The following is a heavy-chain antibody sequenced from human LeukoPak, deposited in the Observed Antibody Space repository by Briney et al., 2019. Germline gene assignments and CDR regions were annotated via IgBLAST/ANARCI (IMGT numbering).Heavy chain of an antibody. Sequence: GGSLRLSCAASGFTFTTYSMAWVRQAPGKGLEWVSSITATSTSMYYADSLKGRFTISRDNAKNSLYLQMNSLRAEDTAVYFRARTYYDILTGYNPYFDYWGQGTLVTVSS. D-gene: IGHD3-9*01. CDR1: GFTFTTYS. CDR3: ARTYYDILTGYNPYFDY. V-gene: IGHV3-21*01. J-gene: IGHJ4*02. CDR2: ITATSTSM.